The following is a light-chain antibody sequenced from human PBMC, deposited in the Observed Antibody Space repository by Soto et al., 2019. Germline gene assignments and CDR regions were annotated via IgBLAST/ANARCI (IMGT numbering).Light chain of an antibody. CDR2: GAS. J-gene: IGKJ1*01. Sequence: DIVLTQSPGTLSLSPGERATLSCRASQSVSSSYLAWYQQKPGQAPRLLIYGASSRATGIPDRFSGSGSGTDVTLTISRLEPEDFAVYYCQQYGGSPWTFGQGTKVDIK. CDR1: QSVSSSY. CDR3: QQYGGSPWT. V-gene: IGKV3-20*01.